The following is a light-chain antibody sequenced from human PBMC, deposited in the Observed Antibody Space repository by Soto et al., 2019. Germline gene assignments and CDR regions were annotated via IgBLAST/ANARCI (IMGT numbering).Light chain of an antibody. CDR3: QQLNSYPRT. CDR1: QGIDSY. V-gene: IGKV1-9*01. J-gene: IGKJ1*01. Sequence: DIQLTQSPSFLSASVGDRVTITCRASQGIDSYLVWYQQKPGQAPKLLIYAASTLQSGVPSRFSGSGSGTEFTLTISSLQPEDFATYYCQQLNSYPRTFGQGTKVEIK. CDR2: AAS.